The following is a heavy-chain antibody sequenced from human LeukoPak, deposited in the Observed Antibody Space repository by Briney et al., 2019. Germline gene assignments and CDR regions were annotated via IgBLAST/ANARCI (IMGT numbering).Heavy chain of an antibody. D-gene: IGHD6-19*01. CDR3: AKDPRAGSSGWHY. Sequence: GRSLRLSCAASGFTFSSYGMHWVRQAPGKGLEWVAVISYDGSNKYYADSVKGRFTISRDNSKNTLYLEMNSLRAEDTAVYYCAKDPRAGSSGWHYWGLGTLVTVSS. V-gene: IGHV3-30*18. CDR2: ISYDGSNK. CDR1: GFTFSSYG. J-gene: IGHJ4*02.